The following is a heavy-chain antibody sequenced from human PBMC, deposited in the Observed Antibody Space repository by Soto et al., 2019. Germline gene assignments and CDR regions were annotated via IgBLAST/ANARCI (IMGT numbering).Heavy chain of an antibody. CDR2: IYYSGST. J-gene: IGHJ3*01. CDR1: GDSIGHYY. V-gene: IGHV4-59*08. Sequence: QVQLQESGPGLVKPSETLSLTCTVSGDSIGHYYWSWIRQPPGKGLEWIGNIYYSGSTNYNPSLTSEVTVSVDTSQNRFSLKLSSVTAADTAVYYCARHYGDDYGDLNDAFDVWGQGTMVTVSS. CDR3: ARHYGDDYGDLNDAFDV. D-gene: IGHD4-17*01.